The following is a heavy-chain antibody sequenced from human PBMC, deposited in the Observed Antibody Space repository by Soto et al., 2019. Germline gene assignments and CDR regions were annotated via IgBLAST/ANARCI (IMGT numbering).Heavy chain of an antibody. V-gene: IGHV4-59*08. CDR2: ISYNGNT. J-gene: IGHJ4*02. CDR1: GVSISNYY. CDR3: AKMERSKEGLSVYYFDD. Sequence: SETLSLTCTVSGVSISNYYWSWIRQSPEKGLEWIGYISYNGNTNYNPSLKSRITISGVTSKNQFSLKLTAVTAADTAVYYCAKMERSKEGLSVYYFDDWGQGTLVTVSS. D-gene: IGHD1-26*01.